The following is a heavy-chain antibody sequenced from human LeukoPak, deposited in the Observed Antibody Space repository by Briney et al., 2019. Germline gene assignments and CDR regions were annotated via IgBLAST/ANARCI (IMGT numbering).Heavy chain of an antibody. J-gene: IGHJ4*02. CDR3: AKEVRLRTIDY. Sequence: GGSLRLSCAASGFPFSTYGMHTVRQAPGKGLEWVSFIQYDGSNKYYADSVKGRFTISRDNSKNTLLLQMNSLRAEDTAVYYCAKEVRLRTIDYWGQGTRVPVSS. V-gene: IGHV3-30*02. D-gene: IGHD2-21*02. CDR2: IQYDGSNK. CDR1: GFPFSTYG.